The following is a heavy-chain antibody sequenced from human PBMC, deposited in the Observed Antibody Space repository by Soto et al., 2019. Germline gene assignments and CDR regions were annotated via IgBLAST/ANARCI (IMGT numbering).Heavy chain of an antibody. CDR1: GFTFSTYD. CDR3: ARRGIDTMSGFDALDV. D-gene: IGHD6-25*01. CDR2: IVVAGDT. Sequence: EVLLVESGGGLVQPGGSLRLSCTTSGFTFSTYDMHWVRQVTGKGLEWVSGIVVAGDTYYPDSVKGRFTISRENAKNSLYLQMDSLRVEDTAVYYCARRGIDTMSGFDALDVWGLVTKVTVSS. J-gene: IGHJ3*01. V-gene: IGHV3-13*01.